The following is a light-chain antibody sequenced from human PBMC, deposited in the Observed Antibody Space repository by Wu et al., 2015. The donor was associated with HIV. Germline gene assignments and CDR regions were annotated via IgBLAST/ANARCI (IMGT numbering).Light chain of an antibody. V-gene: IGKV3-20*01. CDR2: GAS. CDR1: QSVSSNY. CDR3: QQYGSSPLT. J-gene: IGKJ4*01. Sequence: GERGTLSCGASQSVSSNYLAWYQQKPGQAPRLLIYGASSRATGIPDRFSGSGSGTDFTLTISRLEPEDFALYYCQQYGSSPLTFGGGTRVEIK.